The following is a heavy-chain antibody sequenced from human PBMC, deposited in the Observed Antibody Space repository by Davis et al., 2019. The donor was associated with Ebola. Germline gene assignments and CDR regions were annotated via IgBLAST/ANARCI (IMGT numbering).Heavy chain of an antibody. D-gene: IGHD3-9*01. V-gene: IGHV3-23*01. CDR1: GFTFSNYA. J-gene: IGHJ4*02. Sequence: PGGSLRLSCAASGFTFSNYAMSWVRQAPGKGLECVSVISDSAGSTYYADSVKGRFTISRDNSENTLFLQMNSLRAEDTAVYFCAKHYYDILTGYSHWGQGTLVTVSS. CDR2: ISDSAGST. CDR3: AKHYYDILTGYSH.